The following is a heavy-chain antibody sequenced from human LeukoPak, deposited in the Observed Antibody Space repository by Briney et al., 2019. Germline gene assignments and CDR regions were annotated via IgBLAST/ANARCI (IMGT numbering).Heavy chain of an antibody. D-gene: IGHD3-22*01. CDR2: IYTSGST. CDR3: ARGLYYYDSSGMGGFDC. CDR1: GGSISSYY. V-gene: IGHV4-4*07. J-gene: IGHJ4*02. Sequence: SETLSLTCTVSGGSISSYYWSWFRQPAGKGLEWIGRIYTSGSTNYNPSLKSRVTMSVDTSKNQFSLKLNSVTAADTAVYYCARGLYYYDSSGMGGFDCWGQGTLVTVSS.